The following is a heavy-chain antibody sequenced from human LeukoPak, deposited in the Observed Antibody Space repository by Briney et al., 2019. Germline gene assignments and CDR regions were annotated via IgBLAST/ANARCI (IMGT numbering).Heavy chain of an antibody. J-gene: IGHJ5*02. Sequence: SESLSLTCTVSGYSISSGYYWGWIRPPPGKGLEGIGSIYHSGSTYYNPSLRSRVTISVDTSKNHFSLRVSSVTAADTAVYYCARSFGDRSGYFPQPLSFDPWGQGTLVAVSS. CDR1: GYSISSGYY. CDR3: ARSFGDRSGYFPQPLSFDP. CDR2: IYHSGST. V-gene: IGHV4-38-2*02. D-gene: IGHD3-22*01.